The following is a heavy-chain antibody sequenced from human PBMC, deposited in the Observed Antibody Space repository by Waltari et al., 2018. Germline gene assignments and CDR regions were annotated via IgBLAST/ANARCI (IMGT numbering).Heavy chain of an antibody. D-gene: IGHD3-22*01. CDR2: INPSGGST. V-gene: IGHV1-46*01. J-gene: IGHJ6*02. CDR3: ARENLAVVVIGYGMDV. Sequence: PGQGLEWMGIINPSGGSTSYAQKFQGRVTMTRDTSTSTVYMELSSLRSEDTAVYYCARENLAVVVIGYGMDVWGQGTTVTVSS.